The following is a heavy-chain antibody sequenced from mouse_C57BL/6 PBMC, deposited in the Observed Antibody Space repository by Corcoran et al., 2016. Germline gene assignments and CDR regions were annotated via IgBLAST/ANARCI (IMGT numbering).Heavy chain of an antibody. CDR2: IYPRSGNT. CDR1: GYTFTSYG. D-gene: IGHD2-5*01. Sequence: QVQLQQSGAELARPGASVKLSCKASGYTFTSYGISWVKQRTGQGLEWIGEIYPRSGNTYYNEKFKGKATLTADKSSSTAYMELRSLTSEDSAVYFCGLYYSNLAWFAYWGQGTLVTVSA. CDR3: GLYYSNLAWFAY. V-gene: IGHV1-81*01. J-gene: IGHJ3*01.